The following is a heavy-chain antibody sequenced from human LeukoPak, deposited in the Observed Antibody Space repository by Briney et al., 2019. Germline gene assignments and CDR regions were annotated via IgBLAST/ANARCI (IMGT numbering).Heavy chain of an antibody. CDR2: INPNSGGT. CDR3: AREGRVGATGPFDY. CDR1: GYTFTGYC. V-gene: IGHV1-2*02. J-gene: IGHJ4*02. D-gene: IGHD1-26*01. Sequence: ASVKVSCKASGYTFTGYCMHWVRQAPGQGLEWMGWINPNSGGTNYAQKFQGRVTMTRDTSISTAYMELSRLRSDDTAVYYCAREGRVGATGPFDYWGQGTLVTVSS.